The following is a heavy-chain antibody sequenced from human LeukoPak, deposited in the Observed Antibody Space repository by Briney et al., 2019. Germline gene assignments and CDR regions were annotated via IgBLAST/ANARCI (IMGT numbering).Heavy chain of an antibody. V-gene: IGHV5-51*01. CDR2: IYPGDSDT. Sequence: GESLKISCKVSGYSFTNYWIGWVRQMPGKGLEWMGIIYPGDSDTKYSPSFQGQVTISADKSISTAYLQWSSLKASDTAMYYCARQDASGYYYYGVDVWGQGTTVTVSS. D-gene: IGHD3-10*01. J-gene: IGHJ6*02. CDR3: ARQDASGYYYYGVDV. CDR1: GYSFTNYW.